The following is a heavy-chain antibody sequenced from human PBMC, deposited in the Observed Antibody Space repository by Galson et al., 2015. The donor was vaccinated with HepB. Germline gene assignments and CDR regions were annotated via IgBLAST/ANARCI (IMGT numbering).Heavy chain of an antibody. CDR3: ARGVLLWDGPDY. CDR2: INPSGGST. CDR1: GYTFTSYY. Sequence: SVKVSCKASGYTFTSYYMHWVRQAPGQGLEWMGIINPSGGSTSYAQKFQGRVTMTRDTSTSTVFMELSSLTSEDTAVYHCARGVLLWDGPDYWGQGTLVTVSS. D-gene: IGHD3-10*01. V-gene: IGHV1-46*01. J-gene: IGHJ4*02.